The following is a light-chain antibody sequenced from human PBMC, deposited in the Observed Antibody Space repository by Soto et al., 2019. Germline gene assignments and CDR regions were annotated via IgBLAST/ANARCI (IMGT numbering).Light chain of an antibody. J-gene: IGLJ2*01. CDR2: DVR. Sequence: QSVLTQPRSVSGSPGQSVAISCTGTNSDVGGYNYVSWYQHHPGKAPKLMIYDVRERPSVVPDRFSGSQSGNTASLTISGLHAEDEDDYYCCSYAGSYTLIFGGGTKVTVL. V-gene: IGLV2-11*01. CDR1: NSDVGGYNY. CDR3: CSYAGSYTLI.